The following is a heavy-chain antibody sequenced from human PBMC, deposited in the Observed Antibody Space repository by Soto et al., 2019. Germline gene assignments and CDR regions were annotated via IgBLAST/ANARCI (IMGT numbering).Heavy chain of an antibody. CDR2: ISAYNGNT. Sequence: QVQLVQSGAEVKKPGASVKVSCKASGYTFSSYHISGVRQAPGQGLEWMGWISAYNGNTTYAQKLQARATIPTHTPTSTAYMELRSLRSDDTAVYYCARDGPPTDYWGQGTLVTVSS. CDR3: ARDGPPTDY. V-gene: IGHV1-18*01. CDR1: GYTFSSYH. J-gene: IGHJ4*02.